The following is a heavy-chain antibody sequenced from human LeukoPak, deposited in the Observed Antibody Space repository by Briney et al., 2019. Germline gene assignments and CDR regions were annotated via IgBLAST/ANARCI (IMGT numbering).Heavy chain of an antibody. CDR3: ARDLLHRGYAFDI. CDR1: GGSISSATYY. V-gene: IGHV4-61*02. Sequence: SQTLSLTCTVSGGSISSATYYWSWIRQPAGKGLEWIGRIYSSGSTNYNPSLKSRVTISVDPSKNQFSLKLSSVTAADTAVYYCARDLLHRGYAFDIWGQGSMVTVSS. D-gene: IGHD5-12*01. CDR2: IYSSGST. J-gene: IGHJ3*02.